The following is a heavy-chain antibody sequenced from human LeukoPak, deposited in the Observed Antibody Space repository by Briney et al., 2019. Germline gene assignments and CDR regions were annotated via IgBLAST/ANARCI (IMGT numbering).Heavy chain of an antibody. Sequence: GGSLGLSCAASGFTFSDYYMSWIRQAPGKGLEWVSYISSSGSTIYYADSVKGRFTISRDNAKNSLYLQMNSLRAEDTAVYYCASWATYYDILTRYPSDYWGQGTLVTVSS. V-gene: IGHV3-11*01. CDR1: GFTFSDYY. D-gene: IGHD3-9*01. CDR3: ASWATYYDILTRYPSDY. CDR2: ISSSGSTI. J-gene: IGHJ4*02.